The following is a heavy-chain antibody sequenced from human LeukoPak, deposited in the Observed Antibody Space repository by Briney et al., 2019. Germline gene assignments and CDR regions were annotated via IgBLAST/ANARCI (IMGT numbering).Heavy chain of an antibody. J-gene: IGHJ6*04. D-gene: IGHD3-9*01. V-gene: IGHV4-34*01. CDR3: ARQTITILRVGMDV. CDR2: INHSGST. Sequence: SETLSLTCAVYGGSFSGYYWSWIRQPPGKGLEWIGEINHSGSTNYNPSLKSRVTISVDTSKNQFSLKLSSVTAADTAVYYCARQTITILRVGMDVWGKGTTVTVSS. CDR1: GGSFSGYY.